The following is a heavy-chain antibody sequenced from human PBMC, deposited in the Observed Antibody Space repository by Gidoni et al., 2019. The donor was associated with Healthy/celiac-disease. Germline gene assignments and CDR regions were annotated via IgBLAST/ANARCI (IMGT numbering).Heavy chain of an antibody. CDR3: ARETTGFQSDFDY. CDR1: GFTSDDYC. V-gene: IGHV3-20*04. J-gene: IGHJ4*02. D-gene: IGHD4-17*01. Sequence: VQLVESGGGVVRHGRSLRLLWAASGFTSDDYCMSWVRQAPGKGLEVVFGNNWNGESTGYGDSVKGRFTISRDNAKNSLYLQMNRLRAEDTALYYCARETTGFQSDFDYWGQGTLVTVSS. CDR2: NNWNGEST.